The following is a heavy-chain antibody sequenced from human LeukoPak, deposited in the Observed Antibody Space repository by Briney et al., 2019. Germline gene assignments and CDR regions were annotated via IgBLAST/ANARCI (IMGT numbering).Heavy chain of an antibody. CDR2: ISAYSGNT. Sequence: ASVKVSCKASGYTFTSYGISWVRQAPGQGLEWMGWISAYSGNTNYAQKLQGRVTMTTDTSTSTAYMELRSLRSDDTAVYYCAREMYYDSSGLFGYWGQGTLVTVSS. J-gene: IGHJ4*02. CDR1: GYTFTSYG. D-gene: IGHD3-22*01. V-gene: IGHV1-18*01. CDR3: AREMYYDSSGLFGY.